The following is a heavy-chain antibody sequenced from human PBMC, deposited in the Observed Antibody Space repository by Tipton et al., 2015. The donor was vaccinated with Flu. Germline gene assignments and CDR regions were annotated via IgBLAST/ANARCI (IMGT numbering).Heavy chain of an antibody. D-gene: IGHD6-19*01. CDR3: ARDGGVGSGWSYSGGNYYYGMDV. Sequence: TLSLTCTVSGDSISSYYWSWIRQPAGKGLEWIGSIYHSGSTFYHPSLKSRVTISVDTSKNQFSLKLSSVTAADTAVYYCARDGGVGSGWSYSGGNYYYGMDVWGQGTTVIVSS. CDR2: IYHSGST. CDR1: GDSISSYY. V-gene: IGHV4-38-2*02. J-gene: IGHJ6*02.